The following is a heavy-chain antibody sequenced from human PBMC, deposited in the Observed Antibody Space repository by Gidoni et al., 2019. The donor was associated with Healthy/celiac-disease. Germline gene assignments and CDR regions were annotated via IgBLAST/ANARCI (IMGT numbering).Heavy chain of an antibody. D-gene: IGHD2-2*02. CDR3: ARARMDIVVVPAAIWDYYYGMDV. CDR1: GGTFSSYA. V-gene: IGHV1-69*01. J-gene: IGHJ6*02. Sequence: QVQLVQSGAEVKKPGSSVKVSCKASGGTFSSYAISWVRQAPGQGLEWMGGIIPIFGTANYAQEFQGRVTITADESTSTAYMELSSLRSEDTAVYYCARARMDIVVVPAAIWDYYYGMDVWGQGTTVTVSS. CDR2: IIPIFGTA.